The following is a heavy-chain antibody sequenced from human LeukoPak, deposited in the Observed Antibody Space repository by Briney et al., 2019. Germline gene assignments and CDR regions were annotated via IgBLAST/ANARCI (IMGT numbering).Heavy chain of an antibody. CDR2: ITISGGNT. CDR1: GFTFSRYS. D-gene: IGHD3-16*01. V-gene: IGHV3-23*01. Sequence: GGSLSLSCAASGFTFSRYSMNWVRQAPGKGLEWVSGITISGGNTNYADSVKGRFTISRDNSKSTLYLQMDSLRADDTAVYYCAIDWGYWGQGTLVTVSS. J-gene: IGHJ4*02. CDR3: AIDWGY.